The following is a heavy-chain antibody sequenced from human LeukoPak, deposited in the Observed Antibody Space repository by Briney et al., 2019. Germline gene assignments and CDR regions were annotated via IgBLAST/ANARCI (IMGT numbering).Heavy chain of an antibody. J-gene: IGHJ5*02. D-gene: IGHD4-11*01. CDR2: ISSSSSYI. CDR1: GFTFSSYS. V-gene: IGHV3-21*01. CDR3: ARDDYSNQGWFDP. Sequence: PGGSLRLSCAASGFTFSSYSMNWVRQAPGKGLEWVSSISSSSSYIYYADSVKGRFTISRDNDNNSLYLQMNSLRAEDTAVYYCARDDYSNQGWFDPWGQGTLVTVSS.